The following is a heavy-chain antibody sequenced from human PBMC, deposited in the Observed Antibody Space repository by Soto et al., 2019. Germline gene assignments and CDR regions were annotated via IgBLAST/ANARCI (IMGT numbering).Heavy chain of an antibody. J-gene: IGHJ3*02. V-gene: IGHV4-30-4*01. CDR3: ARDLSGYYDSSGYQSGAFDI. CDR2: IYYSGST. D-gene: IGHD3-22*01. CDR1: GGSISSGDYY. Sequence: KPSETLSLTCTVSGGSISSGDYYWSWIRQPPGKGLEWIGYIYYSGSTYYNPSLKSRVTISVDTSKNQFSLKLSSVTAADTAVYYCARDLSGYYDSSGYQSGAFDIWGQGTMVTVSS.